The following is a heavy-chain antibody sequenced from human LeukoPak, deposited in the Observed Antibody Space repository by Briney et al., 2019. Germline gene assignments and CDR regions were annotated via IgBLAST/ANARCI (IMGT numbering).Heavy chain of an antibody. CDR1: GVSISTYY. V-gene: IGHV4-59*01. D-gene: IGHD6-19*01. J-gene: IGHJ5*02. Sequence: SSETLSLTCTVSGVSISTYYWTWIRQPPGKGLEWIGNIDYSGNTKYNPSLNSRVTISVDTSKNQFSLKLSSVTAADTAVYYCARESSSGYNWFDPWGQGTLVTVSS. CDR2: IDYSGNT. CDR3: ARESSSGYNWFDP.